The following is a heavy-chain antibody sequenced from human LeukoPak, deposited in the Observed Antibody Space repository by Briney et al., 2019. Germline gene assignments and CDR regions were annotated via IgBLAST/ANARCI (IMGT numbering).Heavy chain of an antibody. CDR2: INHSGST. V-gene: IGHV4-34*01. CDR3: ARSLPGSPGYSSSYIDY. D-gene: IGHD6-13*01. J-gene: IGHJ4*02. Sequence: SETMSLTCAVYGGSFSGYYWSWTRQPPGKGLEWIGEINHSGSTNYNPSLKSRVSISVDTSKNQFSLKLSSVTAADTAVYYCARSLPGSPGYSSSYIDYWGQGTLVTVSS. CDR1: GGSFSGYY.